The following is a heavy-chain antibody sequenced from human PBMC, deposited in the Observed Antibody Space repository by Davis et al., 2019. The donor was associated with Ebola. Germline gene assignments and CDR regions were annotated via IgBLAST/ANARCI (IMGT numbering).Heavy chain of an antibody. CDR2: IKSKTDGGTT. CDR1: GFTFSSYW. D-gene: IGHD2-2*01. V-gene: IGHV3-15*01. Sequence: GESLKISCAASGFTFSSYWMSWVRQAPGKGLEWVGRIKSKTDGGTTDYAAPVKGRFTISRDDSKNMLYLQMNSLKTEDTAIYYCTADVIPAATRGVYYYYYYMDVWGEGTTVAVSS. CDR3: TADVIPAATRGVYYYYYYMDV. J-gene: IGHJ6*03.